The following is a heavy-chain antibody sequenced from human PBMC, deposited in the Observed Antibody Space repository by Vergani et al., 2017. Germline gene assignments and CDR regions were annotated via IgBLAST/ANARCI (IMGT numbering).Heavy chain of an antibody. Sequence: EVQLVESGGGLVKPGGSLRLPCAASGFTFSSYAMTWVRQPPGKGLEWFSAISGSGGSTYYADSVKGRFTISRDNSKNTLYLQMNSRRAEDTAVYYCAREKDTAMATDKFDYWGQGTLVTVSS. J-gene: IGHJ4*02. CDR2: ISGSGGST. D-gene: IGHD5-18*01. V-gene: IGHV3-23*04. CDR3: AREKDTAMATDKFDY. CDR1: GFTFSSYA.